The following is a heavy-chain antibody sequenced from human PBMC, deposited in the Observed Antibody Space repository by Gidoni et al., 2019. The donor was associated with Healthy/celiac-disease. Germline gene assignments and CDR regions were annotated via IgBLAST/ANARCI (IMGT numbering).Heavy chain of an antibody. D-gene: IGHD6-19*01. CDR2: IYPGDSDT. V-gene: IGHV5-51*01. CDR1: GYSFTSYW. J-gene: IGHJ5*02. Sequence: EVQLVQSGAAVKKPGESLKISCKGSGYSFTSYWIGWVRQMPGKGLEWMGIIYPGDSDTRYSPSFQGQVTISADKSISTAYLQWSSLKASDTAMYYCARHAGEQWLGNRLDPWGQGTLVTVSS. CDR3: ARHAGEQWLGNRLDP.